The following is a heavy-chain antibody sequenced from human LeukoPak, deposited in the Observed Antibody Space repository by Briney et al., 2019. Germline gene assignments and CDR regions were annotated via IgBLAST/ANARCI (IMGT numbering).Heavy chain of an antibody. V-gene: IGHV1-18*01. CDR3: ARDLGTPGNYGMDV. CDR2: ISAYNGNT. CDR1: GYTFTTYG. J-gene: IGHJ6*02. Sequence: ASVKVSCKASGYTFTTYGISWVRQAPGQGLEWMGWISAYNGNTKYAQNLQCRVTMTTDTSTSIVYMELRSLRSDDTAVYYCARDLGTPGNYGMDVWGQGTTVTVSS. D-gene: IGHD3-10*01.